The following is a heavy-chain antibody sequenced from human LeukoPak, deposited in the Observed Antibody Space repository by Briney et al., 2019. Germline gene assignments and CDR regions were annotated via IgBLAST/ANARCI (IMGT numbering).Heavy chain of an antibody. CDR2: IIPILGIT. D-gene: IGHD6-13*01. V-gene: IGHV1-69*04. Sequence: SVRVSYTLSEGTFTSFAINWVRQAPGQGLEWMGRIIPILGITNITQNFQGRVTLIADKSTNTADMELSSLRSQDTAVYFCAAGSAAAGTLPFDYWGQGTLVTVSS. CDR1: EGTFTSFA. CDR3: AAGSAAAGTLPFDY. J-gene: IGHJ4*02.